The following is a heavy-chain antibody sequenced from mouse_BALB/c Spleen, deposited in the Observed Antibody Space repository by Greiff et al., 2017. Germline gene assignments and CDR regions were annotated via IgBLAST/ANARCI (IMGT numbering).Heavy chain of an antibody. J-gene: IGHJ4*01. CDR2: ISNGGGST. CDR3: ARHYGSSYYAMDY. Sequence: EVKLVESGGGLVQPGGSLKLSCAASGFTFSSYTMSWVRQTPEKRLEWVAYISNGGGSTYYPDTVKGRFTISRDNAKNTLYLQMSSLKSEDTAMYYCARHYGSSYYAMDYWGQGTSVTVSS. CDR1: GFTFSSYT. V-gene: IGHV5-12-2*01. D-gene: IGHD1-1*01.